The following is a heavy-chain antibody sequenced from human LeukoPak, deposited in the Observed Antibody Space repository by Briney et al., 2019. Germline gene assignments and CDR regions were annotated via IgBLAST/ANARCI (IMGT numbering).Heavy chain of an antibody. CDR3: ARTYSSSRNWFDP. CDR2: IYYSGST. Sequence: PSETLSLTCTVSGGSISSYYWSWIRQPRGKGLEWIGYIYYSGSTNYNPSLKSRVTISVDTSKNQFSLKLSSVTAADTAVYYCARTYSSSRNWFDPWGQGTLVTVSS. J-gene: IGHJ5*02. D-gene: IGHD6-13*01. CDR1: GGSISSYY. V-gene: IGHV4-59*08.